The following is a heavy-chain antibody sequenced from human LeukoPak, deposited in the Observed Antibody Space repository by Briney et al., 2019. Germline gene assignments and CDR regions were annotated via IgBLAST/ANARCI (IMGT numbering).Heavy chain of an antibody. CDR2: IYTSGST. V-gene: IGHV4-4*09. D-gene: IGHD5-24*01. CDR3: ARHGEMATSDYYYYMDV. J-gene: IGHJ6*03. CDR1: GGSISSYY. Sequence: SETLSLTCTVSGGSISSYYWSRIRQPPGKGLEWIGYIYTSGSTNYNPSLKSRVTISVDTSKNQFSLKLSSVTAADTAVYYCARHGEMATSDYYYYMDVWGKGTTVTVSS.